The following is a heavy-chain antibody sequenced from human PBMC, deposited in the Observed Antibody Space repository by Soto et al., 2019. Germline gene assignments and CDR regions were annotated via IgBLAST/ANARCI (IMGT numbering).Heavy chain of an antibody. CDR3: ARPPVAAKPTFYFDY. Sequence: GESPKISCKGSGYSFTSYWIGWVRQMPGKGLEWMGIIYPGDSDTRYSPSFQGQVTISADKSISTAYLQWSSLKASDTAMYYCARPPVAAKPTFYFDYRGQGTLVTVSS. J-gene: IGHJ4*02. D-gene: IGHD2-15*01. CDR2: IYPGDSDT. CDR1: GYSFTSYW. V-gene: IGHV5-51*01.